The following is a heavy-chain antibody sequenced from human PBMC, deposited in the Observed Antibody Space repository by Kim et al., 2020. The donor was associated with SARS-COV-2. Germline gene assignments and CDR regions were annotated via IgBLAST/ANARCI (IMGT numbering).Heavy chain of an antibody. Sequence: GGSLRLSCAASGFTFSNAWMSWVRQAPGKGLEWVGRIKTKSDVGTTDYAAPVKARFTISRDDSKNTLYLQMNSLKTEDTAVYYCTTDNTPSTGTLDYWGQGTLVSVS. CDR3: TTDNTPSTGTLDY. CDR2: IKTKSDVGTT. CDR1: GFTFSNAW. D-gene: IGHD1-1*01. J-gene: IGHJ4*02. V-gene: IGHV3-15*01.